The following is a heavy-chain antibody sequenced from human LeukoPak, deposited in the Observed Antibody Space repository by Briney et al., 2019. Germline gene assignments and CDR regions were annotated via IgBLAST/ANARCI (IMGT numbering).Heavy chain of an antibody. J-gene: IGHJ3*02. V-gene: IGHV3-15*01. CDR2: IKSKTDGGTT. CDR1: GFTFSSYG. D-gene: IGHD3-10*01. CDR3: LTATPEWFGDPSRSFDI. Sequence: GGSLRLSCAASGFTFSSYGMHWVRQAPGKGLEWVGRIKSKTDGGTTDYAAPVKGRFTISRDDSKNTLYLQMNSLKTEDTAVYYCLTATPEWFGDPSRSFDIWGQGTMVTVSS.